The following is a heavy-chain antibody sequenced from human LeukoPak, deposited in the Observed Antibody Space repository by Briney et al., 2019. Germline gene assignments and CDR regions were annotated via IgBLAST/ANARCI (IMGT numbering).Heavy chain of an antibody. J-gene: IGHJ3*02. V-gene: IGHV1-2*04. CDR3: AREALGGVISVGAFDI. CDR2: INPNSGGT. D-gene: IGHD3-16*01. Sequence: GASVKVSCKASGYTFTGYYMHWVRQAPGQGLEWMGWINPNSGGTSYAQKFQGWVTMTRDTSISTAYMELSRLRSDDTAVYYCAREALGGVISVGAFDIWGQGTMVTVSS. CDR1: GYTFTGYY.